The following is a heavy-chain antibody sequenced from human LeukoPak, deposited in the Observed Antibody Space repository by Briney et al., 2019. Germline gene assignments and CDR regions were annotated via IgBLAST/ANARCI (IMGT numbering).Heavy chain of an antibody. D-gene: IGHD4-17*01. CDR1: GFTFSSYW. V-gene: IGHV3-7*01. CDR3: ARRRLKGKYGDDNYWYFDL. J-gene: IGHJ2*01. CDR2: IKQDGSAK. Sequence: PGGSLRLSCAASGFTFSSYWMHWVRQAPVKGLEWVSNIKQDGSAKYYVDSVKGRFTISRDNAKNSVHLQMNSLRAEDTAVYYCARRRLKGKYGDDNYWYFDLWGRGTLVTVSS.